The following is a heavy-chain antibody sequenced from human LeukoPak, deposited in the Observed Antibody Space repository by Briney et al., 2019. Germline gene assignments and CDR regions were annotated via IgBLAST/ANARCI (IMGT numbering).Heavy chain of an antibody. Sequence: PSETLSLTCAVYGGSFSGYYWSWIRQPPGKGLEWIGEINHSGSTNYNPSLKSRVTILVDTSKNQFSLKLSSVTAADTAVYYCARGDYDSFGNWGQGTLVTVSS. CDR2: INHSGST. J-gene: IGHJ4*02. CDR3: ARGDYDSFGN. D-gene: IGHD3-22*01. CDR1: GGSFSGYY. V-gene: IGHV4-34*01.